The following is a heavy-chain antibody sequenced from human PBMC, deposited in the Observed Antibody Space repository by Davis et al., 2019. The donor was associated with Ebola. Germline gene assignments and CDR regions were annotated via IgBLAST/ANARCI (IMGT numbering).Heavy chain of an antibody. CDR3: ARVAPTVNYYYYGMDV. D-gene: IGHD2-15*01. CDR1: GYTFTSYG. Sequence: ASVKVSCKASGYTFTSYGISWVRQAPGQGLEWMGWISAYNGNTNYAQKFQGRVTITADKSTSTAYMELSSLRSEDTAVYYCARVAPTVNYYYYGMDVWGQGTTVTVSS. J-gene: IGHJ6*02. V-gene: IGHV1-18*01. CDR2: ISAYNGNT.